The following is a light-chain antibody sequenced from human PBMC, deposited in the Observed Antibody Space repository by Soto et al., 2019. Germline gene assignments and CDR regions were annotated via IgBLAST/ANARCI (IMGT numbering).Light chain of an antibody. Sequence: EIVLTQSPAPRFLSPGEGATPSARAIQAFATNSFAWYQQKPGQAPRLLIYGASTRATGIPDRFSGSGSGTDFTLTISRLEPEDFAVYYCQQYGRTSWTFGQGTKVEIK. CDR3: QQYGRTSWT. V-gene: IGKV3-20*01. CDR2: GAS. J-gene: IGKJ1*01. CDR1: QAFATNS.